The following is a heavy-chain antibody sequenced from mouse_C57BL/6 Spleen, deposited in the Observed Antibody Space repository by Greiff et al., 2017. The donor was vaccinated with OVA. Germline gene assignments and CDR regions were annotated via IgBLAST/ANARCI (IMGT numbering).Heavy chain of an antibody. J-gene: IGHJ4*01. CDR3: ARGGSYYDYDGDEGYYAMDY. CDR2: IGPGSGST. V-gene: IGHV1-77*01. Sequence: VQLQQSGAELVKPGASVKISCKASGYTFTDYYINWVKQRPGQGLEWIGKIGPGSGSTYYNEKFKGKATLTADKSSSTAYMQLSSLTSEDSAVYFCARGGSYYDYDGDEGYYAMDYWGQGTSVTVSS. D-gene: IGHD2-4*01. CDR1: GYTFTDYY.